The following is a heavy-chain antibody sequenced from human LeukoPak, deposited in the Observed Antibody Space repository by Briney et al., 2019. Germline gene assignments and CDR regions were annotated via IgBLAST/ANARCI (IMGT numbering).Heavy chain of an antibody. J-gene: IGHJ4*02. CDR3: ARGRRDSRQFDY. CDR1: GYTFTSYD. V-gene: IGHV1-8*01. D-gene: IGHD3-10*01. CDR2: MNPNSGNT. Sequence: PGALVKVSCKASGYTFTSYDINWVRQATGQGLEWMGWMNPNSGNTGYAQKVQDRVTMTRNTSISTAYMELSSLRSEDTAVYYCARGRRDSRQFDYWGQGTLVTVSS.